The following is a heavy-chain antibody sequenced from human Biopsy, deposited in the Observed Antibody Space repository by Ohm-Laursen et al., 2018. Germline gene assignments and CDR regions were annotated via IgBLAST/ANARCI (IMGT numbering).Heavy chain of an antibody. Sequence: SLRLSCAASGFTFSSYAMTWFRQAPGRGLVWVSRISSDGSTTEYADFVKGRFTISRDNAKSTLYLQMNSLTAEDAAVYYCARGIVEVPTSTRWFDPWGQGTLVSVSS. CDR3: ARGIVEVPTSTRWFDP. J-gene: IGHJ5*02. V-gene: IGHV3-74*03. CDR2: ISSDGSTT. CDR1: GFTFSSYA. D-gene: IGHD2-2*01.